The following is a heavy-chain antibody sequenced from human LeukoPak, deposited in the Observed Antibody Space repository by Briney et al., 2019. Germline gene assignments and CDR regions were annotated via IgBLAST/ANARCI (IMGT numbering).Heavy chain of an antibody. J-gene: IGHJ4*02. Sequence: GGSLRLSCAASGFTFSSYNMNWVRQAPGKGLEWVPSISGSSSYIYYADSVKGRFTISRGNAKNSLYLQMNSLRAEDTAVYYCARDRRLYSGSYYAWFDYWGQGTLVTVSS. CDR3: ARDRRLYSGSYYAWFDY. V-gene: IGHV3-21*01. D-gene: IGHD1-26*01. CDR2: ISGSSSYI. CDR1: GFTFSSYN.